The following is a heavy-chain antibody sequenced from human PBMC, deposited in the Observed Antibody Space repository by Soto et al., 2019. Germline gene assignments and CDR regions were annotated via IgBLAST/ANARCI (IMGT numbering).Heavy chain of an antibody. CDR2: IIPIFGTT. Sequence: SVKVSCKASGGTFSDYATSWVRQAPGQGLEWMGGIIPIFGTTNYAQKFQGRVTITADKSTSTAYMDLSSLRSEDTAVYYCARDAGKNYDSSGYFWGNYYYYGMDVWGQGTTVTVSS. D-gene: IGHD3-22*01. CDR1: GGTFSDYA. CDR3: ARDAGKNYDSSGYFWGNYYYYGMDV. J-gene: IGHJ6*02. V-gene: IGHV1-69*06.